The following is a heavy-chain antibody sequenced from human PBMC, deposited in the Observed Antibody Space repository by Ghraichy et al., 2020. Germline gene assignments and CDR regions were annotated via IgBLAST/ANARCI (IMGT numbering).Heavy chain of an antibody. CDR3: AKEMDIRGWYSADY. CDR2: IRGSGVKT. D-gene: IGHD6-19*01. V-gene: IGHV3-23*01. CDR1: GFTFSNYA. Sequence: LSLTCAASGFTFSNYAMSWFRQAPGKGLEWVSAIRGSGVKTYYAESVKGRFTVSRDNSRDSLYLQMNSLRAEDTAVYYCAKEMDIRGWYSADYWGQGTLVTVSS. J-gene: IGHJ4*02.